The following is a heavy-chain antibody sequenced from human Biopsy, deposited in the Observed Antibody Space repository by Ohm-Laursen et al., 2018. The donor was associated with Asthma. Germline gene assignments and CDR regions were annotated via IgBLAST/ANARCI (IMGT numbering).Heavy chain of an antibody. CDR3: ARKIAARGGMGV. CDR2: IWYDGRKK. CDR1: GFTFTTHG. Sequence: SLRLSCSASGFTFTTHGMHWVRQAPGKGLEWVAFIWYDGRKKTYADSVKGRFTISRDNSKNTLYLQMNSLRAEDTAVYYCARKIAARGGMGVWGQGTTVTVSS. V-gene: IGHV3-33*01. J-gene: IGHJ6*02. D-gene: IGHD6-6*01.